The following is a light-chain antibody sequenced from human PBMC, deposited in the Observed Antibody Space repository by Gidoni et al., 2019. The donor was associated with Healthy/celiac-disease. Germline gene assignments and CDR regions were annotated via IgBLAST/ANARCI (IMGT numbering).Light chain of an antibody. CDR3: QQSYSTPRLT. CDR2: AAS. CDR1: QSISSY. V-gene: IGKV1-39*01. J-gene: IGKJ4*01. Sequence: DIKMTQSPSSLYAAVGDRVTIPCRASQSISSYLNWYQQKPGKAPKLLIYAASSLQSGVPSRFSGSGSGTDFTLTIISLQPEDFATYYCQQSYSTPRLTFGGGTKVEIK.